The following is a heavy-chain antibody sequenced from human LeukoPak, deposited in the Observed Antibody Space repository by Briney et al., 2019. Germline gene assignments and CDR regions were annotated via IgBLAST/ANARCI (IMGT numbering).Heavy chain of an antibody. D-gene: IGHD3-22*01. CDR2: IQSKSDGGTT. CDR1: VFTLTNAW. CDR3: TTPERRDDSSGYSVNDAFDI. V-gene: IGHV3-15*01. J-gene: IGHJ3*02. Sequence: PGGTVRLSCASSVFTLTNAWVSGVRQVRGKGREWVGRIQSKSDGGTTEYAPAVKGRFPIQRDGSKITVYEQMNRPKIEDTDVYYCTTPERRDDSSGYSVNDAFDIWGQGTMVTVSS.